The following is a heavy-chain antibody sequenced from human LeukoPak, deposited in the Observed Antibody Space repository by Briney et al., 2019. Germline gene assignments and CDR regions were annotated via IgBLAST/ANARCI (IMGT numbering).Heavy chain of an antibody. J-gene: IGHJ4*02. CDR2: IYYSGST. V-gene: IGHV4-39*01. D-gene: IGHD6-19*01. CDR3: ARLGSSAPLYYFDY. CDR1: GGSISSSSYY. Sequence: SETLSLTCTVSGGSISSSSYYWGWIRQPPGKGLEWSGNIYYSGSTYYNPSLKSRVTISADTSKNQFSLKLSSVTAADSAMYYCARLGSSAPLYYFDYWGQGTLVTVSS.